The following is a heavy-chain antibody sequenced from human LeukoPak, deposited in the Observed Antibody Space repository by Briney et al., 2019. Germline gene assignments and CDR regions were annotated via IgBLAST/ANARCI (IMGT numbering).Heavy chain of an antibody. Sequence: GASVNVSCKASGGTFSSYAISWVRQAPGQGLEWMGRIIPILGIANYAQKFQGRVTITADKSTSTAYMELSSLRSEDTAVYYCARVSSSGSYSGDLAFDIWGQGTMVTVSS. D-gene: IGHD1-26*01. J-gene: IGHJ3*02. CDR1: GGTFSSYA. CDR2: IIPILGIA. CDR3: ARVSSSGSYSGDLAFDI. V-gene: IGHV1-69*04.